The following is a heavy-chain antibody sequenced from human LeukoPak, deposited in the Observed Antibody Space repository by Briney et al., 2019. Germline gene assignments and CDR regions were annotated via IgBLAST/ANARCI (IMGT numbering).Heavy chain of an antibody. Sequence: GGSLRLSCAASGFTFSSYEMSWVRQPPGKGLEWVSYISSSGSTIYYADSVKGRFTISRDNAKNSLYLQMNSLRAEDTAVYYCARETPPVGGSHDDYDYWGQGTLVTVSS. J-gene: IGHJ4*02. CDR3: ARETPPVGGSHDDYDY. D-gene: IGHD1-26*01. CDR2: ISSSGSTI. CDR1: GFTFSSYE. V-gene: IGHV3-48*03.